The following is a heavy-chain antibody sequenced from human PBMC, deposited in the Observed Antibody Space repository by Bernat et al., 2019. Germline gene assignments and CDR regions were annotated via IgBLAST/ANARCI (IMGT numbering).Heavy chain of an antibody. D-gene: IGHD6-13*01. CDR2: TYYRSKWYD. J-gene: IGHJ6*02. CDR1: GDSVSSNNAA. V-gene: IGHV6-1*01. CDR3: AREAGDYYYYGMDV. Sequence: QVQLQQSGPGLVKPSQIVSLTCAISGDSVSSNNAAWNWIRQSPSRGLEWLGRTYYRSKWYDDYAVSVKSRITINPDTSKNQFSLQLNSVTPEDTALYYCAREAGDYYYYGMDVWGQGTTVTVSS.